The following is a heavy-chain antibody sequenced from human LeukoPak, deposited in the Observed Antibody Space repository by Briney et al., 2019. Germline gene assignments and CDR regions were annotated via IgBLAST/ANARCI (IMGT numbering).Heavy chain of an antibody. J-gene: IGHJ5*02. D-gene: IGHD7-27*01. CDR1: GYTLTELS. CDR3: ARGAPRTKNNNYWGLFDP. V-gene: IGHV1-24*01. CDR2: FDPEDGET. Sequence: ASVKVSCKVSGYTLTELSMHWVRQAPGKGLEWMGGFDPEDGETIYAQKFQGRVTMTRDTSTSTVYMELSSLRSEDTAVYYCARGAPRTKNNNYWGLFDPWGQGTLVTVSS.